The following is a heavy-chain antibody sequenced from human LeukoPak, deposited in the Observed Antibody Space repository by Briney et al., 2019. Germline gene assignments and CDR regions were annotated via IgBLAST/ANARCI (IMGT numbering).Heavy chain of an antibody. V-gene: IGHV3-53*01. J-gene: IGHJ4*02. CDR1: GFTVSRNY. D-gene: IGHD5-18*01. CDR2: IYSGGST. Sequence: PGGTLRLSCAASGFTVSRNYMSWVRQAPGKGLEWVSVIYSGGSTYYADSVKGRFTISRDNSKNTLYLQMSSLRAEDTAVYYCANGYSYGYWYFDYWGQGTLVTVSS. CDR3: ANGYSYGYWYFDY.